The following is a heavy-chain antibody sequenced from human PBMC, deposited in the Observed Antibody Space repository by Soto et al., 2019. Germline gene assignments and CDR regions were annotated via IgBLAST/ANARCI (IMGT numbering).Heavy chain of an antibody. D-gene: IGHD3-22*01. J-gene: IGHJ4*02. V-gene: IGHV3-48*02. CDR1: GFTFSSYS. CDR3: ARGLYYHDSSGYWGY. CDR2: ISSSSSTI. Sequence: EVQLVESGGGLVQPGGSLRLSCAASGFTFSSYSMNWVRQAPGKGLEWVSYISSSSSTIYYADSVKGRFTISRDNAKSSLYLQMKSLRDEDTAVYYCARGLYYHDSSGYWGYWGQGTLVTVSS.